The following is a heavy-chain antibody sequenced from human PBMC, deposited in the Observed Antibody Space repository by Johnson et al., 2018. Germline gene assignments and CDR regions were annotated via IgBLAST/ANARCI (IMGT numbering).Heavy chain of an antibody. Sequence: VQLGQAGGGLVKPGGSLRLSCAASGFTFSSYSMNWVRQAPGKGLEWVSSISSSSSYIYYADSGKGRFTISRDNAKNSLYLQMNSLRAEDTAVYYCARDAGTVVSGYFQHWGQGTLVTVSS. CDR3: ARDAGTVVSGYFQH. CDR2: ISSSSSYI. D-gene: IGHD1-1*01. CDR1: GFTFSSYS. J-gene: IGHJ1*01. V-gene: IGHV3-21*01.